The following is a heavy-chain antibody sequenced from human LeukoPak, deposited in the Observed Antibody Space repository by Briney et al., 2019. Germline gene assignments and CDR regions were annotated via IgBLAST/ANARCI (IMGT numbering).Heavy chain of an antibody. J-gene: IGHJ4*02. D-gene: IGHD3-10*01. CDR1: GYSISSGYY. CDR2: IYHSGST. V-gene: IGHV4-38-2*02. CDR3: ARGVLLWFGEPGGVDY. Sequence: SETLSLTCTVSGYSISSGYYWGWIRQPPGKGLEWIGSIYHSGSTYYNPSLKSQVTISVDTSKNQFSLKLSSVTAADTAVYYCARGVLLWFGEPGGVDYWGQGTLVTVSS.